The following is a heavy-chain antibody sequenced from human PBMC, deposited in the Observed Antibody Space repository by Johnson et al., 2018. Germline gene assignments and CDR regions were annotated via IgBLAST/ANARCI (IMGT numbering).Heavy chain of an antibody. Sequence: QVQLVQSGGGVVQPGKSLRLSCAASGFTFSSYGMHWVRQAPGKGLEWVAVISSDGSKKYYTDYVTGRFTISRDNTKNTLYLQMNSLRTEDTALFYFAKANLGSSYPCDIWGQGTMVTVSS. J-gene: IGHJ3*02. D-gene: IGHD3-10*01. V-gene: IGHV3-30*18. CDR3: AKANLGSSYPCDI. CDR1: GFTFSSYG. CDR2: ISSDGSKK.